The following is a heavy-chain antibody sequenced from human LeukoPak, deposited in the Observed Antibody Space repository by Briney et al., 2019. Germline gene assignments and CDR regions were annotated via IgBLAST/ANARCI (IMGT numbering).Heavy chain of an antibody. CDR1: GGSISSGGYY. J-gene: IGHJ3*02. CDR2: IYYSGST. V-gene: IGHV4-31*03. D-gene: IGHD3-3*01. CDR3: ARGLKPLFWSGYKRGSDAFDI. Sequence: SQTLSLTCTVSGGSISSGGYYWSWIRQHPGKGLEWIGYIYYSGSTYYNPSLKSRVTISVGTSKNQFSLKLSSVTAADTAVYYCARGLKPLFWSGYKRGSDAFDIWGQGTMVTVSS.